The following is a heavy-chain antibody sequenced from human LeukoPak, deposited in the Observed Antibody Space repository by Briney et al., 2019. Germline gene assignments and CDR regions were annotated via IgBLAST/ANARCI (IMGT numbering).Heavy chain of an antibody. J-gene: IGHJ6*03. CDR3: ARQSFAKNYCDSSGLYYYYYYMDV. CDR2: IYPGDSDT. D-gene: IGHD3-22*01. Sequence: GESLKISCKGSGYSFTSYWIGWVRQMPGKGLEWMGIIYPGDSDTRYSPSFQGQVTISADKSISTAYLQWSSLKASDTAMYYCARQSFAKNYCDSSGLYYYYYYMDVWGKGTTVTVSS. CDR1: GYSFTSYW. V-gene: IGHV5-51*01.